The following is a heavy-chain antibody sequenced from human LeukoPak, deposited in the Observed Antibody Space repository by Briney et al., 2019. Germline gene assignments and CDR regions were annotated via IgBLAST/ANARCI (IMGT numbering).Heavy chain of an antibody. V-gene: IGHV4-4*07. Sequence: SETLSLTCTVSGGSISSYCWSWIRQPAGKGLEWIGRIYTSGSTNYNPSLKSRVTMSVDTSKNQFSLKLSSVTAADTAVYYCARTRVVAATLYYFDYWGQGTLVTVSS. CDR3: ARTRVVAATLYYFDY. J-gene: IGHJ4*02. CDR2: IYTSGST. D-gene: IGHD2-15*01. CDR1: GGSISSYC.